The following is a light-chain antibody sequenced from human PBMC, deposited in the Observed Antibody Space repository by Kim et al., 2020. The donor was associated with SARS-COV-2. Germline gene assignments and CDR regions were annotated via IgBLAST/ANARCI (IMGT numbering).Light chain of an antibody. V-gene: IGKV3-20*01. CDR2: DAS. CDR3: QQYVTSPFT. Sequence: EMVLTQSPGTVSLSPGEKVTLSCSASQSIRDDSLAWYQQRPGQAPRLLIYDASSRATGMPDRFSASGSGTDFTLTISRLQPEDFAVYYCQQYVTSPFTFGQGTRLEIK. CDR1: QSIRDDS. J-gene: IGKJ5*01.